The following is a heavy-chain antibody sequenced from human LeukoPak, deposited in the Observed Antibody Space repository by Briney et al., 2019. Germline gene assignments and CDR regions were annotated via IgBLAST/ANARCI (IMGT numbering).Heavy chain of an antibody. CDR3: ARSVLFDP. J-gene: IGHJ5*02. CDR1: GDSIRSYY. Sequence: PSGTLSLTCTVSGDSIRSYYWSWIRQPPGKGLEWIGYIYYSGSTNYNPSLKSRVTMSVDTSKNQFSLKLSSVTAADTAVYYCARSVLFDPWGQGTLVTVSS. CDR2: IYYSGST. V-gene: IGHV4-59*12.